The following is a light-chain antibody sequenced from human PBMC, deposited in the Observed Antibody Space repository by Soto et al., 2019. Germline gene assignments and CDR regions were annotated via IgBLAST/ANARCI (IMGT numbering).Light chain of an antibody. CDR3: QQYSSSPS. J-gene: IGKJ5*01. V-gene: IGKV3-15*01. CDR1: QSVSTN. Sequence: EIVMTQSPTTLAVSPWERATLSCMASQSVSTNLAWYQQKPGQVPSLLIYGASTRASGIPARFSGSGSGTEFTLTIGSLQSEDFAVYYCQQYSSSPSFGQGTRLEI. CDR2: GAS.